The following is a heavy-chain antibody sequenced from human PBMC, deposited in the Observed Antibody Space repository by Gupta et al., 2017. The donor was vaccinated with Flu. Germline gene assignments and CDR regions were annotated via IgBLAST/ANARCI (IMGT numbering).Heavy chain of an antibody. CDR2: ISWNSGSI. D-gene: IGHD6-19*01. CDR3: AKTTPSVAGTFDY. Sequence: RQAPGKGLEWVSGISWNSGSIGYADSVKGRFTISRDNAKNSLYLQMNSLRAEDTALYYCAKTTPSVAGTFDYWGQGTLVTVSS. V-gene: IGHV3-9*01. J-gene: IGHJ4*02.